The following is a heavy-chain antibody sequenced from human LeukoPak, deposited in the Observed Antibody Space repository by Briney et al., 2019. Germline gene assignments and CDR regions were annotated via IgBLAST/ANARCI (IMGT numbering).Heavy chain of an antibody. D-gene: IGHD3-10*01. CDR2: IYTTGTT. J-gene: IGHJ4*02. CDR3: GRQGYTASYYFVDY. CDR1: AGSINSYY. V-gene: IGHV4-4*07. Sequence: SETLSLTCTVSAGSINSYYWGWVRHPARKGLGWIGRIYTTGTTNYSPSLKSRLTMSLDTSKNQFSLKLRSVTAADTAVYYCGRQGYTASYYFVDYWSQGTLVTVSS.